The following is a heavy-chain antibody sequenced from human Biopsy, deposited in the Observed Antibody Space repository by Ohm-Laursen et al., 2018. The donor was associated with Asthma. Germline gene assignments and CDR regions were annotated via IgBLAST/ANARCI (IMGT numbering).Heavy chain of an antibody. CDR3: ARTFHFWSPYHAEHYQL. V-gene: IGHV3-7*01. Sequence: SLRLSCAAPGFTFGDYCMSWVRQVPGKGLEWVANIKHDGTEKNHVDSLKGRFTISRDNAKNSLYPQMNSLRAEDTAVYYCARTFHFWSPYHAEHYQLWGQGTLVTVPS. D-gene: IGHD3-3*02. CDR1: GFTFGDYC. J-gene: IGHJ1*01. CDR2: IKHDGTEK.